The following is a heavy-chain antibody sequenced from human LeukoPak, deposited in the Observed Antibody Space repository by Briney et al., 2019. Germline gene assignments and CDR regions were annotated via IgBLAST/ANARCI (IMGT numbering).Heavy chain of an antibody. V-gene: IGHV4-59*01. CDR2: IYYSGST. CDR1: GGSISSYY. D-gene: IGHD2-2*01. J-gene: IGHJ3*02. Sequence: NSSETLSLTCTVSGGSISSYYWSWIRQPPGKGLEWIGYIYYSGSTNYNPSLKSRVTISVDTSKNQFSLKLSSVTAADTAVYYCARGASDIVVVPAPFDIWGQGTMVTVSS. CDR3: ARGASDIVVVPAPFDI.